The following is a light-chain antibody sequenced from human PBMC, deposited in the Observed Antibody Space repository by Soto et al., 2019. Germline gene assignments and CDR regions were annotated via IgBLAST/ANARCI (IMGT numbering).Light chain of an antibody. CDR1: QSVSSN. V-gene: IGKV3-15*01. J-gene: IGKJ1*01. Sequence: IVMTQSPGTLSLSPWERATLSCRASQSVSSNLAWYQQNPGQAPRLLIYGASTRATGIPARFSGSGSGTEFTLTISSLQSEDFAVYYCQQYNNWWTFGQGTKVDI. CDR3: QQYNNWWT. CDR2: GAS.